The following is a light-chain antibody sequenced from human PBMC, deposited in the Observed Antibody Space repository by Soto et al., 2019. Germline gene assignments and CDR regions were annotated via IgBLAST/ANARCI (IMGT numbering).Light chain of an antibody. Sequence: EIVLTQSPATLSLSPGERATLSCRASQSVSSYLAWYQQKPGQAPRLLIYDASNRSTGIPARFSGSGSGTDFALSISDLEPEDFAVYYCQQRSNWPPYTFVQGTKREIK. CDR3: QQRSNWPPYT. CDR1: QSVSSY. CDR2: DAS. J-gene: IGKJ2*01. V-gene: IGKV3-11*01.